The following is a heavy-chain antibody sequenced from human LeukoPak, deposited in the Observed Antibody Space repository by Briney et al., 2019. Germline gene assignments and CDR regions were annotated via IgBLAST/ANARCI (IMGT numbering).Heavy chain of an antibody. CDR1: GYSFTSYW. V-gene: IGHV5-51*01. J-gene: IGHJ4*02. D-gene: IGHD1-26*01. CDR2: IYPGDSDT. Sequence: GESLKISCKGSGYSFTSYWIGWVRQMPGKGLEWMRLIYPGDSDTRYSPSFQGQVTISADKSISTAYLQWSSLKASDTAMYYCARGKNSVTYSPFDYWGQGTLLTVSS. CDR3: ARGKNSVTYSPFDY.